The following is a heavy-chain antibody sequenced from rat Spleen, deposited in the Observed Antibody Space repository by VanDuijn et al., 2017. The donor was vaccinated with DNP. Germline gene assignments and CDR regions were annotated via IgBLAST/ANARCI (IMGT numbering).Heavy chain of an antibody. CDR3: IRSREVLRGYVMDA. J-gene: IGHJ4*01. V-gene: IGHV5-7*01. D-gene: IGHD1-11*01. Sequence: EVQLVESGGGLLQPGRSLKLSCAASGFTFSDYNMAWVRQAPKKGLEWVATISYDGSSTYYRDSVKGRFTISRDNAQSTLYLQMDSLRSEDTATYYCIRSREVLRGYVMDAWGQGASVTVSS. CDR2: ISYDGSST. CDR1: GFTFSDYN.